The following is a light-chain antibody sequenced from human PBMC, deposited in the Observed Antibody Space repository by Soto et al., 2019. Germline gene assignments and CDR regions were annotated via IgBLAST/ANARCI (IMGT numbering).Light chain of an antibody. V-gene: IGLV2-11*01. CDR2: DVI. Sequence: QSALTQPRSVSGSPGQSVTISCTGTSSDVGRYNYVSWCQHHPGKAPELIIFDVIKRPSGVPDRFSGSKSGDTASLTISGLQAEYEADYFCFSFAGSPPFVFGSGTKVTVL. J-gene: IGLJ1*01. CDR3: FSFAGSPPFV. CDR1: SSDVGRYNY.